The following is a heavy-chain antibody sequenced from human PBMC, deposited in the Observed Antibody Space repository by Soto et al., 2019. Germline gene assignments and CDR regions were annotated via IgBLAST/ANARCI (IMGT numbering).Heavy chain of an antibody. CDR3: AARRSGLYAMDV. D-gene: IGHD1-26*01. V-gene: IGHV1-58*01. J-gene: IGHJ6*02. CDR2: IVGGSGNT. CDR1: GFTFSTSA. Sequence: SVKVSCKASGFTFSTSAVQWVRQARGQRPEWMGWIVGGSGNTNYAQNSQERVIITRDMSTSAVYMELSSLRSDDTAVYFCAARRSGLYAMDVWGQGTTVTVSS.